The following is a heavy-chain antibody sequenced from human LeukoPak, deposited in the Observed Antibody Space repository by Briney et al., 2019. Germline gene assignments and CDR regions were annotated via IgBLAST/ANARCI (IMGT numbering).Heavy chain of an antibody. Sequence: ASVKVSCKASGYTFTDYYMHWVRQAPGQGLEWMGWINPNSGDTNYAQKFQGRVTPTRDTSISTAYMELSSLRSEDTAVYYCVRGRFRWEVEIRDFDFWGQGTLVTVSS. J-gene: IGHJ4*02. CDR1: GYTFTDYY. V-gene: IGHV1-2*02. CDR2: INPNSGDT. CDR3: VRGRFRWEVEIRDFDF. D-gene: IGHD5-24*01.